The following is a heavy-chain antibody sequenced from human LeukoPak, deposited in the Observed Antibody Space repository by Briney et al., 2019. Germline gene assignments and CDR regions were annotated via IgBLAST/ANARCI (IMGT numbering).Heavy chain of an antibody. CDR1: GFTFSSYG. Sequence: PGGSLSLSCAASGFTFSSYGMHWVRQAPGKGLGWVAVIWYDGSNKYYADSVKGRFTISRDNSKNTLYLQMNSLRAEDTAVYYCARDGDGYKYWGQGTLVTVSS. CDR3: ARDGDGYKY. CDR2: IWYDGSNK. V-gene: IGHV3-33*01. D-gene: IGHD5-24*01. J-gene: IGHJ4*02.